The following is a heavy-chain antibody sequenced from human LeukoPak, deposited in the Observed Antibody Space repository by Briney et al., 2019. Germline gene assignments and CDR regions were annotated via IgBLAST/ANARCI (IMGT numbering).Heavy chain of an antibody. D-gene: IGHD2-2*01. CDR2: TYYRSNLYN. CDR1: GDSVSRNSAA. J-gene: IGHJ4*02. V-gene: IGHV6-1*01. Sequence: QTLSLTFAISGDSVSRNSAAWNWVRQSPARGLEWLGRTYYRSNLYNDYAVSVKSRITITPDTSKNQFSLQLNSVTPEDTAVYYCARETDIVVVPAALYFDYWGQGTLVTVSS. CDR3: ARETDIVVVPAALYFDY.